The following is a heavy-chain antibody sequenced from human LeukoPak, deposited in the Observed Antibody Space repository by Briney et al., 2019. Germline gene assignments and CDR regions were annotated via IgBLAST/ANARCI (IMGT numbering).Heavy chain of an antibody. Sequence: TGGSLRLSRAASGFTFSSYAMSWVRQAPGKGLEWVSAISGSGGSTYYADSVKGRFTMSRDNSKNTLYLQMNGLRAEDTAVYYCAKGLYYMDVWGKGTTVTVSS. CDR2: ISGSGGST. J-gene: IGHJ6*03. CDR1: GFTFSSYA. CDR3: AKGLYYMDV. V-gene: IGHV3-23*01.